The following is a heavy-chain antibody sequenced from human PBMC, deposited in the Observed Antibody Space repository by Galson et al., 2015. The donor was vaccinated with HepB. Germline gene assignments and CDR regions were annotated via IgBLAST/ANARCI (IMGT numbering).Heavy chain of an antibody. CDR2: ISGSGSSI. D-gene: IGHD3-10*01. V-gene: IGHV3-11*01. J-gene: IGHJ6*03. CDR3: ARSPGDYYGSGGHYYYYMDV. CDR1: GFTFSDYY. Sequence: SLRLSCAASGFTFSDYYMNWIRQAPGKGLEWVSYISGSGSSIYYADSVKGRFTVSRDNAKNSLYLQMNSLRAEDTAVYYCARSPGDYYGSGGHYYYYMDVWGKGTTVTVSS.